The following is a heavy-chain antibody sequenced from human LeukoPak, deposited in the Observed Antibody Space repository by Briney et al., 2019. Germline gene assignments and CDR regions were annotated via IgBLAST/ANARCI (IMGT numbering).Heavy chain of an antibody. D-gene: IGHD6-19*01. V-gene: IGHV4-59*01. CDR3: ASSGYSSGGTIDY. CDR2: IYYSGST. Sequence: SETLSLTCTVSGGSTSSYYWSWIRQPPGKGLEWIGYIYYSGSTNYNPSLKSRVTISVDTSKNQFSLKLSSVTAADTAVYYCASSGYSSGGTIDYWGQGTLVTVSS. J-gene: IGHJ4*02. CDR1: GGSTSSYY.